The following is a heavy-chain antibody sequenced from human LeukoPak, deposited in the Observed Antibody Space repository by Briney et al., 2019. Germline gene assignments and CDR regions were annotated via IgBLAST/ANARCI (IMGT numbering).Heavy chain of an antibody. CDR1: GGSISSGDYY. CDR2: IYYSGST. D-gene: IGHD6-19*01. Sequence: SETLCLTCTVSGGSISSGDYYWSWIRQPPGKGLEWIGYIYYSGSTYYNPSLKSRVTISVDTSKNQFSLKLSSVTAADTAVYYCARGQISRGPIEVAGYFDYWGQGTLVTVSS. CDR3: ARGQISRGPIEVAGYFDY. J-gene: IGHJ4*02. V-gene: IGHV4-30-4*01.